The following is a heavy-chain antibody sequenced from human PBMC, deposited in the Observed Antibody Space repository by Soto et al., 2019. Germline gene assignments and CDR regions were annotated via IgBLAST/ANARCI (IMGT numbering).Heavy chain of an antibody. Sequence: KPSETLSLTCTVSGGSISSSTYYWGWMRQPPGKGLEWIASFFIGGNTYYNPSLKSRVTISVDTSKNQFSLKLSSVTAADTAVYYCARSGYSYRPNPLPYSGQGTLVLVSS. D-gene: IGHD5-18*01. V-gene: IGHV4-39*07. CDR2: FFIGGNT. CDR1: GGSISSSTYY. CDR3: ARSGYSYRPNPLPY. J-gene: IGHJ4*02.